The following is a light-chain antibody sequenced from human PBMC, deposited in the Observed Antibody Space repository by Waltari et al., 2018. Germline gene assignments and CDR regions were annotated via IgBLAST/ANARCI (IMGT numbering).Light chain of an antibody. CDR1: QSVSPW. J-gene: IGKJ1*01. CDR3: QHFNGFPWT. Sequence: DIQMTQSPSTLSASVGDRVTITCRASQSVSPWLAWYQQKPGKAPKLLIYQVSDLQSGVPSRFSGSGSGSGTEFTLTITSLQPDDLAIYYCQHFNGFPWTFGQGTKVEIK. CDR2: QVS. V-gene: IGKV1-5*03.